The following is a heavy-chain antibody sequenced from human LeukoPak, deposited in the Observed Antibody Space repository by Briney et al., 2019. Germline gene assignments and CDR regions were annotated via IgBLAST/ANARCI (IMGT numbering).Heavy chain of an antibody. CDR2: ISGSGGST. CDR1: GFTFSSYA. Sequence: PGGSLRLSCAASGFTFSSYAMSWVRQAPGKGLEWVSAISGSGGSTYYADSVKGRFTISRDNSKNTLYLQMNSLSAEDTAVYYCAKLQGYFDWLFDAFDSWGQGTMVTVYS. CDR3: AKLQGYFDWLFDAFDS. D-gene: IGHD3-9*01. V-gene: IGHV3-23*01. J-gene: IGHJ3*02.